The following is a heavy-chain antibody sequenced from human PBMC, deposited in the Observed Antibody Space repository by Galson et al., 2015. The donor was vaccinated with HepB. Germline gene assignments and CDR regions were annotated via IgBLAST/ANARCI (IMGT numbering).Heavy chain of an antibody. CDR3: ARARVEAAFYFAY. CDR2: IIPIFDTA. V-gene: IGHV1-69*13. CDR1: GGTFSNYA. J-gene: IGHJ4*02. D-gene: IGHD2-15*01. Sequence: SVKVSCKASGGTFSNYAINWVRQAPGQGLEWMGGIIPIFDTANYAQKFQGRVTITADESTGTVYMELSSLRSEDTATYYCARARVEAAFYFAYWGQGTRVTVSS.